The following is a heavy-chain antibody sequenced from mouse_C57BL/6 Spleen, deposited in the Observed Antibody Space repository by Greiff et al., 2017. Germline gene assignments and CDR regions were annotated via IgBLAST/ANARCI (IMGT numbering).Heavy chain of an antibody. Sequence: QVHVKQSGAELVRPGTSVKVSCKASGYAFTNYLIEWVKQRPGQGLEWIGVINPGSGGTNYNEKFKGKATLTADKSSSTAYMQLSILTSEDSAVYFCARPLYDYYYAMDYWGQGTSVTVSS. V-gene: IGHV1-54*01. D-gene: IGHD2-3*01. CDR1: GYAFTNYL. CDR2: INPGSGGT. J-gene: IGHJ4*01. CDR3: ARPLYDYYYAMDY.